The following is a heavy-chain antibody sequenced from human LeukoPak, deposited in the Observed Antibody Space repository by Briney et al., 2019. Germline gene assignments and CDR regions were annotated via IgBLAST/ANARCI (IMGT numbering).Heavy chain of an antibody. V-gene: IGHV1-18*01. CDR1: GYSFTSYA. CDR3: TRVVVVGDNYFDS. J-gene: IGHJ4*02. CDR2: ISAYNGNT. D-gene: IGHD2-15*01. Sequence: ASVKVSCKASGYSFTSYAISWVRQAPGQGLEWGGWISAYNGNTDYAQKLQVRVTMTTDTPTSTAYMELRGLRSDDTAVYYCTRVVVVGDNYFDSWGQGTLVTVSS.